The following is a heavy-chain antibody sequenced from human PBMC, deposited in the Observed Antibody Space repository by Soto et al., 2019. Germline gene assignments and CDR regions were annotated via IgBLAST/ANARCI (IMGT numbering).Heavy chain of an antibody. CDR3: ARGDRRTAYYYYYYGMDV. CDR2: IYYSGST. Sequence: SVTLSLTCTVSGSCITSGDYYWSWFRQPLGNGLEWIGYIYYSGSTYYNPSLKSRVTISVDTSKNQFSLKLSSVTAADTAVYYCARGDRRTAYYYYYYGMDVWGQGTTVTVSS. D-gene: IGHD5-18*01. CDR1: GSCITSGDYY. V-gene: IGHV4-30-4*01. J-gene: IGHJ6*02.